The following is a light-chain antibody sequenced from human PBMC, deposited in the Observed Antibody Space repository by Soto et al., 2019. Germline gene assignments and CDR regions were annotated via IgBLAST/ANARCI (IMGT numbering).Light chain of an antibody. CDR3: GTWDSSLSAYV. V-gene: IGLV1-51*02. Sequence: QSVLTQPPSVSAAPGQKVTISCSGSSSNIGNNDVSWYQQLPGTAPKLLIYENNKRPSGIPDRFSGSKSGTSATLGITGLQTGDEADYYCGTWDSSLSAYVFGTGTKLT. J-gene: IGLJ1*01. CDR1: SSNIGNND. CDR2: ENN.